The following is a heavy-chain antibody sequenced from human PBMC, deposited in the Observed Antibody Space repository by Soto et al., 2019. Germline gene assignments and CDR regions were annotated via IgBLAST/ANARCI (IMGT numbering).Heavy chain of an antibody. J-gene: IGHJ4*02. D-gene: IGHD6-6*01. CDR2: IYYSGST. V-gene: IGHV4-39*01. CDR1: GGSISSSSYY. Sequence: SETLSLTCTVSGGSISSSSYYWGWIRQPPGKGLEWIGSIYYSGSTYYNPSLKSRVTISVDTSKNQFSLKLSSVTAADTAVYYCARPMSQSIAARRTQYYFDYWGQGTLVTVSS. CDR3: ARPMSQSIAARRTQYYFDY.